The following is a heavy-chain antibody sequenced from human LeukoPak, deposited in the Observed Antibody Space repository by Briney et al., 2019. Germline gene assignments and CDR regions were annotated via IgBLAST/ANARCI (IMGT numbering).Heavy chain of an antibody. CDR2: ISGSGGST. CDR3: AKDGGVYYDFWSGPFDY. V-gene: IGHV3-23*01. Sequence: GGSLRLSCAASGFTFSSYAMSWVRQAPGKGLEWVSAISGSGGSTYYADSVKGRFTISRDNSKNTLYLQMNSLRAEDTAVYYCAKDGGVYYDFWSGPFDYWGQGTLVTVSS. J-gene: IGHJ4*02. D-gene: IGHD3-3*01. CDR1: GFTFSSYA.